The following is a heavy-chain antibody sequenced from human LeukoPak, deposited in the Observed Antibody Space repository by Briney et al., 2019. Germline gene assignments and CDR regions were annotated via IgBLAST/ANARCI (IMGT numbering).Heavy chain of an antibody. CDR3: ARATVYYDSSGYRKNWFDP. Sequence: SETLSLTCTVSGYSISSGYYWGWIRQPPGKGLEWIGSIYHSGSTYYNPSLKSRVTISVDTSKNQFSLKLSSVTAADTAVYYCARATVYYDSSGYRKNWFDPWGQGTLVTVSS. D-gene: IGHD3-22*01. J-gene: IGHJ5*02. V-gene: IGHV4-38-2*02. CDR2: IYHSGST. CDR1: GYSISSGYY.